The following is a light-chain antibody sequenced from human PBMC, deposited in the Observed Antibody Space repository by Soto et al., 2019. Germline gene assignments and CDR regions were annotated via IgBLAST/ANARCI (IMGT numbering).Light chain of an antibody. J-gene: IGKJ5*01. Sequence: VLIQSQATLSLSGGSGDPVDCRVSLNVNSYLAWDRQTPGQAPRLLIYDASNRAAGIPARFSVSVSGTDFTLTISSLGHEDFAIYYCHQRQYWPPITFSQGTRLEI. CDR1: LNVNSY. V-gene: IGKV3-11*01. CDR2: DAS. CDR3: HQRQYWPPIT.